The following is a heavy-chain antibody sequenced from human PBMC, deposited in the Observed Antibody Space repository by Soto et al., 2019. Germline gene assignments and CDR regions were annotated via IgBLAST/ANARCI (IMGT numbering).Heavy chain of an antibody. CDR1: GFSVSRNY. CDR3: ARVPGRL. D-gene: IGHD3-10*01. V-gene: IGHV3-53*02. J-gene: IGHJ4*02. CDR2: VYSGGAT. Sequence: QLVETGGAWIQPGTSLKLSCAAPGFSVSRNYMTWVRQAPGKGLEWVSFVYSGGATFYADSVKGRFILSRDDSQNTMYLQMNNLRAEDTAVYYCARVPGRLWGRGTLVTVAS.